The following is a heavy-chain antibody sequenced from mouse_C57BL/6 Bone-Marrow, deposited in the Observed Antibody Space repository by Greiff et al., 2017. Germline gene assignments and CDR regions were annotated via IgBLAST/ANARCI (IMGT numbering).Heavy chain of an antibody. J-gene: IGHJ1*03. Sequence: EVKLMESGGGLVQSGRSLRLSCATSGFTFSDFYMEWVRQAPGKGLEWIAASRNKANDYTTEYSASVKGRFIVSRDTSQSILYLQMNALRAEDTAIYYCARDSYGSSSWYFDVWGTGTTVTVSS. CDR1: GFTFSDFY. CDR3: ARDSYGSSSWYFDV. V-gene: IGHV7-1*01. D-gene: IGHD1-1*01. CDR2: SRNKANDYTT.